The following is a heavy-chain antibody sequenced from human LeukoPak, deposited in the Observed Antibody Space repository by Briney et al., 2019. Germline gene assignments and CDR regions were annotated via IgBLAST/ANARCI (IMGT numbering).Heavy chain of an antibody. CDR2: IKQDGSEK. J-gene: IGHJ3*02. CDR1: GFTFSSYW. V-gene: IGHV3-7*03. CDR3: ARERGSIAAAALDAFDI. D-gene: IGHD6-13*01. Sequence: GGSLRLSCAASGFTFSSYWMSWVRQAPGKGLEWVANIKQDGSEKYYVDSVEGRFTISRDNAKNSLYLQMNSLRAEDTAVYYCARERGSIAAAALDAFDIWGQWTMVTVSS.